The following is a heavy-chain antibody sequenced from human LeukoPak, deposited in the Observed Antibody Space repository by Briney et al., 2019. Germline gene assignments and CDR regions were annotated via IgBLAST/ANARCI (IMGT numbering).Heavy chain of an antibody. D-gene: IGHD2-2*01. CDR2: TYYRSKWYN. CDR1: GDRVSRDSAA. CDR3: LRDEGLEDIVVVGVSGVYYYGMDV. J-gene: IGHJ6*02. Sequence: SQTLSLTCAISGDRVSRDSAAWNWIRQSPSRGLEWLGRTYYRSKWYNDYAVSVKSRITINPDTSKNQFSLQLNSVTPEDTAVYYCLRDEGLEDIVVVGVSGVYYYGMDVWGQGTTVTVSS. V-gene: IGHV6-1*01.